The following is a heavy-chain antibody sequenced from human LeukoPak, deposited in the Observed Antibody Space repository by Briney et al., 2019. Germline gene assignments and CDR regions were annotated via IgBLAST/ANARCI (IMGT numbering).Heavy chain of an antibody. D-gene: IGHD3-10*01. CDR2: VNPNSGGT. J-gene: IGHJ4*02. Sequence: ASVKVSCKASGYTFTGYYMHWVRQAPGQGLEWMGRVNPNSGGTNYAQKFQGRVTMTRDTSISTAYMELSRLRSDDTAVYYCARDLDYYGSGSYGDWGQGTLVTVSS. CDR3: ARDLDYYGSGSYGD. V-gene: IGHV1-2*06. CDR1: GYTFTGYY.